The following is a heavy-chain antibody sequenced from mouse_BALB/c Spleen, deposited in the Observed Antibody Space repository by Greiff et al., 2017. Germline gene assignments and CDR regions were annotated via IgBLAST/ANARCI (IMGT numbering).Heavy chain of an antibody. CDR2: ISYSGST. V-gene: IGHV3-2*02. Sequence: EVKLMESGPGLVKPSQSLSLTCTVTGYSITSDYAWNWIRQFPGNKLEWMGYISYSGSTSYNPSLKSRISITRDTSKNQFFLQLNSVTTEDTATYYCARRGETTRAMDYWGQGTSVTVSS. CDR3: ARRGETTRAMDY. CDR1: GYSITSDYA. J-gene: IGHJ4*01. D-gene: IGHD1-1*01.